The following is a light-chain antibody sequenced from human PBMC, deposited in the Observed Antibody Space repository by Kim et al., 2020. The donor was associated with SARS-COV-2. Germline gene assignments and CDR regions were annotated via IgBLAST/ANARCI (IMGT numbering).Light chain of an antibody. CDR1: QSVNSK. CDR3: QEYNNLPPGYT. Sequence: SPLEKCPLPGRASQSVNSKLAWYPQKPGQSPRSLIYGAYTRATGIPARFSGSGSGTEFTLTLSNLPSEDFAVFYCQEYNNLPPGYTFGQGTKLE. CDR2: GAY. V-gene: IGKV3-15*01. J-gene: IGKJ2*01.